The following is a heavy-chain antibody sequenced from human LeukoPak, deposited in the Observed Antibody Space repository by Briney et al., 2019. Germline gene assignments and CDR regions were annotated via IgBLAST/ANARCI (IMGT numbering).Heavy chain of an antibody. V-gene: IGHV4-59*12. CDR3: AREWWEPDDFGFDY. CDR1: GGSISSYY. J-gene: IGHJ4*02. Sequence: SETLSLTCTVSGGSISSYYWSWIRQPPGKGLEWIGYIYYSGSTNYNPSLKSRVTMSVDTSKNQFSLKLSSVTAADTAVYYCAREWWEPDDFGFDYWGQGTLVTVSS. D-gene: IGHD2-15*01. CDR2: IYYSGST.